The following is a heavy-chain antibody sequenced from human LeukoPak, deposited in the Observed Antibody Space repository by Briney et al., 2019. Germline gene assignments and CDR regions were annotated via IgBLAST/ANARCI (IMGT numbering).Heavy chain of an antibody. CDR1: GGSISSGDYY. D-gene: IGHD2-2*01. Sequence: SETLSLTCTVSGGSISSGDYYWSWIRQPPGKGLEWIGYIYYSGSTNYNPSLKSRVTISVDTSKNQFSLKLSSVTAADTAVYYCARVNLLYWFDPWGQGTLVTVSS. J-gene: IGHJ5*02. V-gene: IGHV4-61*08. CDR2: IYYSGST. CDR3: ARVNLLYWFDP.